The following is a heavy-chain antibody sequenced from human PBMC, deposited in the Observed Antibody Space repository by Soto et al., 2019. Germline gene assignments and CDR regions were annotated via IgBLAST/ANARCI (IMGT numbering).Heavy chain of an antibody. CDR3: ARGKPQQLVRYCYYYGMDV. D-gene: IGHD6-13*01. CDR1: GGTFSSYT. V-gene: IGHV1-69*13. Sequence: SVKVSCKASGGTFSSYTISWVRQAPGQGLEWMGGIIPIFGTANYAQKFQGRVTITADESTSTAYMELSSLRSEDTAVYYCARGKPQQLVRYCYYYGMDVWGQGTTVTVS. J-gene: IGHJ6*02. CDR2: IIPIFGTA.